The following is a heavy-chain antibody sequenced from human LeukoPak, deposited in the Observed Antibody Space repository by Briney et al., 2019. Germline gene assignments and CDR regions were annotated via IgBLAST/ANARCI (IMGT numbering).Heavy chain of an antibody. J-gene: IGHJ5*02. CDR1: GFTLSTYA. V-gene: IGHV3-23*01. D-gene: IGHD3-22*01. CDR2: TSSSDAGT. Sequence: PGGSLRLSCAASGFTLSTYAMSWVRQTPGKGLEWVAATSSSDAGTYHADSVRGRFTISRDNSKNTLYLQMNSLRAEDTAVYYCARDRLGDYYDSSGYYRNWFDPWGQGTLVTVSS. CDR3: ARDRLGDYYDSSGYYRNWFDP.